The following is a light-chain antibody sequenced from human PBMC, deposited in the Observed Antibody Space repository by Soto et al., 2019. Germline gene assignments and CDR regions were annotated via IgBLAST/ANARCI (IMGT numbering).Light chain of an antibody. V-gene: IGLV2-14*01. CDR1: SSDVGGYNY. CDR3: SSYTSSSTVV. CDR2: DVS. Sequence: QSALTQPASVSGSPGQSITISCTGTSSDVGGYNYVSWYQQHPGKAPKLMIYDVSNRRSGVSNRFSGSKSGNTASVTISGLQAEDEADYYCSSYTSSSTVVFGGGTKLTVL. J-gene: IGLJ2*01.